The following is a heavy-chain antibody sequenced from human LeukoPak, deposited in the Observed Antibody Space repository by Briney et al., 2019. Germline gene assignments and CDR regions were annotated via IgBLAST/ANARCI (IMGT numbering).Heavy chain of an antibody. CDR1: EFTFSSYE. CDR3: ARGVRGVTPYYYYYMDV. V-gene: IGHV3-7*01. J-gene: IGHJ6*03. Sequence: GGSLRLSCAASEFTFSSYEMNWVRQAPGKGLEWVANIKQDGSEKYYVDSVKGRFTISRDNAKNSLYLQMNSLRAEDTAVYYCARGVRGVTPYYYYYMDVWGKGTTVTVSS. CDR2: IKQDGSEK. D-gene: IGHD3-10*01.